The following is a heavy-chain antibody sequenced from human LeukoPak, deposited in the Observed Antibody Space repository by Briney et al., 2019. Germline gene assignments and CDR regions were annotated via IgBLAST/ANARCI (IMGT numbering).Heavy chain of an antibody. Sequence: GESLQISCKGSGYSFTSYWIGWVRQMPGKGLEWMGIIYPGDSDTRYSPSFQGQVTISADKSISTAYLQWSSLKASDTAMYYCARHIRSGSSWYAGLFDPWGQGTLVTVSS. J-gene: IGHJ5*02. CDR2: IYPGDSDT. CDR3: ARHIRSGSSWYAGLFDP. V-gene: IGHV5-51*01. D-gene: IGHD6-13*01. CDR1: GYSFTSYW.